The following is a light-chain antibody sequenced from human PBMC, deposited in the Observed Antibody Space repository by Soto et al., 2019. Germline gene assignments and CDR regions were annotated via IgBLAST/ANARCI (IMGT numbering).Light chain of an antibody. V-gene: IGKV1-12*01. J-gene: IGKJ5*01. CDR2: AAS. CDR3: QQLDSRPIT. Sequence: DIQMTQPPSSVSASVGGRVTITCRASPGISSWLAWYQQKQGKXPKXXIYAASSLQSGVPSRFSGSGSGTDLTITISSLQPEDAETYYCQQLDSRPITFGQGTRLDIK. CDR1: PGISSW.